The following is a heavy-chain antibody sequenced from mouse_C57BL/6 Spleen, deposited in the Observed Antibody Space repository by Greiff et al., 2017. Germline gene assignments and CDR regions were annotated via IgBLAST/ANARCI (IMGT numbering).Heavy chain of an antibody. D-gene: IGHD1-1*01. Sequence: VQGVESGAELARPGASVKLSCKASGYTFTSYGISWVKQRTGQGLEWIGEIYPRSGNTYYNEKFKGTATLTADKSSSTAYMELRSLTSVDSEVYFCASWYYGSSYPYGYWGQGTSVTVSS. V-gene: IGHV1-81*01. CDR1: GYTFTSYG. CDR3: ASWYYGSSYPYGY. J-gene: IGHJ4*01. CDR2: IYPRSGNT.